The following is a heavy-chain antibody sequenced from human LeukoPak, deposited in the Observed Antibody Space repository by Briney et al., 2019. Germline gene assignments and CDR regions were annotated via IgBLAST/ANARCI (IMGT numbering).Heavy chain of an antibody. CDR2: IHYDERRS. D-gene: IGHD3-10*01. CDR3: AKDRFSGHTPVSPADP. J-gene: IGHJ5*02. V-gene: IGHV3-30*02. Sequence: GGSLRLSCVTSGFIFSTYGMHWVRQAPGKGLEWLAFIHYDERRSDYAESVKGGFTISRDNYEKTLFLQMNSLRGADTAVYYCAKDRFSGHTPVSPADPWGRG. CDR1: GFIFSTYG.